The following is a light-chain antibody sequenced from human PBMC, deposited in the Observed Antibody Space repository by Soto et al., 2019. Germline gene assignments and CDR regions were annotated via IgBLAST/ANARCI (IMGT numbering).Light chain of an antibody. V-gene: IGKV3-15*01. Sequence: EIVMSQSRAALSVSPGQRATLSCRASQSVRTTVAWYHQRPGQAPRLLIYGASTRATGVPDRFSGGGSGTDFTLTVTSLQSEDFGIYYCQQYTDWPTTFGRGTKVDIK. CDR1: QSVRTT. CDR3: QQYTDWPTT. CDR2: GAS. J-gene: IGKJ1*01.